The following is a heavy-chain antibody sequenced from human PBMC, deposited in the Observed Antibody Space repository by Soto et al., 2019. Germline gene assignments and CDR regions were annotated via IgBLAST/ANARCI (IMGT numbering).Heavy chain of an antibody. D-gene: IGHD3-10*01. CDR1: GYTFTNYG. V-gene: IGHV1-18*01. Sequence: QVQLVQSGAEVKKPGASVKVSCKASGYTFTNYGISWVRQAPGQGLEWMGWINTYNGNTNHAQKLQGRVTMTTETATSTAYRELRRLRSDDTAGYYCARGVGSGTYYNQYNWFAPWGQGTLVTVSS. CDR2: INTYNGNT. CDR3: ARGVGSGTYYNQYNWFAP. J-gene: IGHJ5*02.